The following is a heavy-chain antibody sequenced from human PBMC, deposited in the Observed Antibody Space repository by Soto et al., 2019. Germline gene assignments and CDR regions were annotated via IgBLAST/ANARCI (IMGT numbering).Heavy chain of an antibody. J-gene: IGHJ6*02. CDR1: GGSISSGGYY. CDR3: ARDPVAAPGEIYYYYYGMDV. Sequence: QVQLQESGPGLVKPSQTLSLTCTVSGGSISSGGYYWSWIRQHPGKGLEWIGYIYYSGSTYYNPSLKSRVTISVDTSKNQLSLKLSSVTAADTAVYYCARDPVAAPGEIYYYYYGMDVWGQGTTVTVSS. CDR2: IYYSGST. V-gene: IGHV4-31*03. D-gene: IGHD6-19*01.